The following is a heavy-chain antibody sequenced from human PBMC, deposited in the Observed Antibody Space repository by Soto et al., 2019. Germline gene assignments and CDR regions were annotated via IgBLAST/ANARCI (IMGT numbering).Heavy chain of an antibody. V-gene: IGHV4-59*12. D-gene: IGHD3-22*01. Sequence: SATLSLTCPFSGGSISRYYLPLIRQTPGKGLEFIGYMYYSGGTYYNPSLKSRVTISVDRSKNQFSLRLSSVTAADTAVYYCARATCFRKGYYDATDYYFFDYWGQGNRVTVS. CDR3: ARATCFRKGYYDATDYYFFDY. CDR1: GGSISRYY. CDR2: MYYSGGT. J-gene: IGHJ4*02.